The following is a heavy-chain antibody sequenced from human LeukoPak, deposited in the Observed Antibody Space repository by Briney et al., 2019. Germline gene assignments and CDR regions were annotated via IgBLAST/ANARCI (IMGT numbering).Heavy chain of an antibody. D-gene: IGHD1-26*01. J-gene: IGHJ3*02. CDR3: ARDVGASAPDAFDI. CDR2: ISSSSNYI. CDR1: GFTFSSYN. Sequence: GGSLRLSCAASGFTFSSYNMNWVRQAPGKGLEWVSSISSSSNYIYYADSVKGRFTISRDNAKNSLYLQMNSLRAEDTDVYYCARDVGASAPDAFDIWGQGTMVTVSS. V-gene: IGHV3-21*01.